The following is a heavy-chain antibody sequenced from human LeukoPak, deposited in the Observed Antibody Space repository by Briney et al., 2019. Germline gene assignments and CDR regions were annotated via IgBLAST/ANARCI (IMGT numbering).Heavy chain of an antibody. CDR2: IYPGDSDT. Sequence: GESLKISCKGSGYSFTSYWIGWVRQMPGKGLEWMGIIYPGDSDTRYSPSFQGQVTISADKSISTAYLQWSSLKASDTAMYYCARSIGYSGYDWGLHYWGQGTLVTVSS. CDR3: ARSIGYSGYDWGLHY. CDR1: GYSFTSYW. J-gene: IGHJ4*02. D-gene: IGHD5-12*01. V-gene: IGHV5-51*01.